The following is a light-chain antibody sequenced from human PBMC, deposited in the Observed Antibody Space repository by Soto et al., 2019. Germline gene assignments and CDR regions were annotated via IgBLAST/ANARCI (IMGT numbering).Light chain of an antibody. CDR3: CSYAGSDTYVL. CDR1: SSDVGNYNY. J-gene: IGLJ2*01. V-gene: IGLV2-11*01. Sequence: QSALPQPRSVSGSPGQSGTISCTGTSSDVGNYNYVSWYQQHPGKAPKFMMYDVNKRPSGVPDRFSGSKSGNTASLTISGLQAEDEADYYCCSYAGSDTYVLFGGGTKLTVL. CDR2: DVN.